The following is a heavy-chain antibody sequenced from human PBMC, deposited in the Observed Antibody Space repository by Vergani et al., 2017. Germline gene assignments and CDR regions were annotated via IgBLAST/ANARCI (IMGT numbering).Heavy chain of an antibody. J-gene: IGHJ6*02. CDR3: AREPFTIFGLTQYYYGMDV. CDR1: GYTFTGYY. CDR2: INPNSGGT. D-gene: IGHD3-3*01. Sequence: VQLVESGGGLVKPGGSLRLSCAASGYTFTGYYMHWVRQAPGQGLEWMGWINPNSGGTNYAQKFQGRVTMTRDTSISTAYMELSRLRSDDTAVYYCAREPFTIFGLTQYYYGMDVWGQGTTVTVSS. V-gene: IGHV1-2*02.